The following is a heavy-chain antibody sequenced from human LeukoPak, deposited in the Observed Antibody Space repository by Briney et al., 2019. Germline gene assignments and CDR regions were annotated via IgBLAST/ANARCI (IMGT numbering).Heavy chain of an antibody. Sequence: GGSLRLSCAASGFTFSSYAMGWVRQAPGKGLEWVPAISGSGGSTYYADSVKGRFTISRDNSKNTLYLQMSSLRAEDTAVYYCAKDALIARLGAAFDIWGQGTMVTVSS. CDR2: ISGSGGST. CDR1: GFTFSSYA. V-gene: IGHV3-23*01. J-gene: IGHJ3*02. D-gene: IGHD6-25*01. CDR3: AKDALIARLGAAFDI.